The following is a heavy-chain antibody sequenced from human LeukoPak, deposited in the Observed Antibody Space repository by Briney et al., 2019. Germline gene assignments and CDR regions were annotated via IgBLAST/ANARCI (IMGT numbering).Heavy chain of an antibody. J-gene: IGHJ6*02. CDR2: ISWHSGSI. V-gene: IGHV3-9*01. CDR1: GFTFHDSA. Sequence: GGSLRLSCAASGFTFHDSAMHWVRQAPGKGLEWVSGISWHSGSIGYADSVKGRFTISRDNAKYSLYLQMDSLRTEDTAVYYCAKDMGAPLNFYYGMDVWGQGTTVTVSS. D-gene: IGHD3-16*01. CDR3: AKDMGAPLNFYYGMDV.